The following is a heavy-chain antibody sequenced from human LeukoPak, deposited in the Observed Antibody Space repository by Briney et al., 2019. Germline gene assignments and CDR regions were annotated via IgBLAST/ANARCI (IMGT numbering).Heavy chain of an antibody. Sequence: ASVKLSCKSSGGTFSSYAISWVRQAPGPGLELMGWINLNSGGTNYAQKFQDRVTMTRDTSISTAYMELSRLSSDDTAEYYWARGGALDTAMNFDYWGQGTLVTVSS. CDR3: ARGGALDTAMNFDY. D-gene: IGHD5-18*01. J-gene: IGHJ4*02. CDR2: INLNSGGT. CDR1: GGTFSSYA. V-gene: IGHV1-2*02.